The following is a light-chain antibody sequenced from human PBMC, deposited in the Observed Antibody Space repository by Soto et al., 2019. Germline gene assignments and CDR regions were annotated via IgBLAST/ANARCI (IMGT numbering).Light chain of an antibody. V-gene: IGLV2-14*01. J-gene: IGLJ2*01. Sequence: QTVLTQPASVSGSPGQSITIACTGTSSDVGGYNYVSWYQQHPGKAPKLMIYDVSNRPSGGSNRFSGSKSGNTASLTISGLQAEDEADYYCSSYTSSSPHVVFGGGTKLTVL. CDR3: SSYTSSSPHVV. CDR2: DVS. CDR1: SSDVGGYNY.